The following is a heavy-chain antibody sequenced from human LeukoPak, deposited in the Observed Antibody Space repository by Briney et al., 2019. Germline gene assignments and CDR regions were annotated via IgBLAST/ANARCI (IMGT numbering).Heavy chain of an antibody. CDR1: GGSFSGYY. J-gene: IGHJ6*02. D-gene: IGHD2-2*02. CDR2: INHSGST. Sequence: SETLSLTRAVYGGSFSGYYWSWIRQPPGKGLEWIGEINHSGSTNYNPSLKSRVTISVDTSKNQFSLKLSSVTAADTAVYYCARGRSIVPAAIIAYYYYYYGMDVWGQGTTVTVS. CDR3: ARGRSIVPAAIIAYYYYYYGMDV. V-gene: IGHV4-34*01.